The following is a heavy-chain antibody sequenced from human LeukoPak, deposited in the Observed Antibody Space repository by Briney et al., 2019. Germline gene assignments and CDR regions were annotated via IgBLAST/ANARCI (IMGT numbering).Heavy chain of an antibody. J-gene: IGHJ4*02. Sequence: SETLSLTCTVSGGSISSYYWSWIRQPPGKGLEWIGYIYYSGSTNYNPSLKSRVTISVDPSKNRFSLKVTSVTASDTAIYYCARVVASTSIDSWGQGTLVTVSS. V-gene: IGHV4-59*08. D-gene: IGHD2-15*01. CDR3: ARVVASTSIDS. CDR1: GGSISSYY. CDR2: IYYSGST.